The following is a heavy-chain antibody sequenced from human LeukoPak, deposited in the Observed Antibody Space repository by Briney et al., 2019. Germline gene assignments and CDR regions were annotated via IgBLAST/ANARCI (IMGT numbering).Heavy chain of an antibody. V-gene: IGHV1-69*04. CDR1: GGTFSSYT. J-gene: IGHJ5*02. D-gene: IGHD2-2*03. CDR2: FIPILGIA. CDR3: ARDYGYCSSTGCSRNWFDP. Sequence: GASVKVSCKASGGTFSSYTISWVRQAPGQGLEWMGRFIPILGIANYAQKFQGRVTITADKSTSTAYMELSSLRSEDTAVYYCARDYGYCSSTGCSRNWFDPWGQGTLVTVSS.